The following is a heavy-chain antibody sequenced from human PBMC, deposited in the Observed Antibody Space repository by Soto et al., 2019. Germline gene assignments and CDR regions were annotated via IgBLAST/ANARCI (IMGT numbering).Heavy chain of an antibody. J-gene: IGHJ4*02. V-gene: IGHV3-23*01. CDR3: AEGASHAPFEK. CDR1: GFAFNDFA. Sequence: EVHLLESGGDLVLPGGSLRLSCAASGFAFNDFAMNWVRQAPGKGPEWLSTISGSGDKTFHSDSVKGRFNISRDNSNNKMFLQMNSLRAEDTASYYCAEGASHAPFEKWGRGTLVTVSS. CDR2: ISGSGDKT.